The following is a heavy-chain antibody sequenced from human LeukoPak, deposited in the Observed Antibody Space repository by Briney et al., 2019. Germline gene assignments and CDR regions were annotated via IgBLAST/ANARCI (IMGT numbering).Heavy chain of an antibody. J-gene: IGHJ4*02. D-gene: IGHD5-24*01. CDR2: ISYDGSNK. CDR3: ARDHGYKYFDY. Sequence: PGGSLRLSCAASGFTFSSYAMHWVRQAPGKGLEWVAVISYDGSNKYYADSVKGRFTISRDNSKNTLYLQMNSLRAEDTAVYYCARDHGYKYFDYWGQGTLVTVSS. V-gene: IGHV3-30-3*01. CDR1: GFTFSSYA.